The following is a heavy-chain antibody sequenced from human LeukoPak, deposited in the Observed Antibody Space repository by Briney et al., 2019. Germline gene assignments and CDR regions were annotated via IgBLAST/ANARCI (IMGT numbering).Heavy chain of an antibody. CDR3: AGNSGWYPYYFDQ. CDR2: IYYSGST. J-gene: IGHJ4*02. V-gene: IGHV4-59*01. D-gene: IGHD6-19*01. CDR1: GGSISSYY. Sequence: PSETLSLTCTVSGGSISSYYWNWIRQPPGKGLEWIGYIYYSGSTNYNPSLKSRVTISVDTSKNQFSLKLSSVTAADTAVYYCAGNSGWYPYYFDQWGQGTLVTVSS.